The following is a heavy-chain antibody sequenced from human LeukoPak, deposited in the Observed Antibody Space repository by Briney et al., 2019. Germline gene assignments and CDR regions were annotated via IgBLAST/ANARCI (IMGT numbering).Heavy chain of an antibody. CDR3: ARGPYGSMDY. Sequence: GGSLRLSCAASGFTFSSYEMNWVRQAPGKGLEWASYISSSGSTIYYADSVKGRFTISRDNAKNSLYLQTNSLRAEDTAVYYCARGPYGSMDYWGQGTLVTVSS. D-gene: IGHD3-10*01. CDR2: ISSSGSTI. J-gene: IGHJ4*02. CDR1: GFTFSSYE. V-gene: IGHV3-48*03.